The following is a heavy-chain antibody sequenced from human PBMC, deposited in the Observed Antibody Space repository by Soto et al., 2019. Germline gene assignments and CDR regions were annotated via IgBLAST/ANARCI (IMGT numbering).Heavy chain of an antibody. D-gene: IGHD3-22*01. Sequence: QVQLQESGPGLVKPSQTLSLTCTVSGGSISSGGYYWSWIRQHPGKGLEWIGYIYYSGSTYYNPSLKSRVTISVDTSKNQFSLKLSSVTAADTAVYYCASDSSGYYPMGDYYYGMDVWGQGTTVTVSS. CDR3: ASDSSGYYPMGDYYYGMDV. CDR2: IYYSGST. J-gene: IGHJ6*02. CDR1: GGSISSGGYY. V-gene: IGHV4-31*03.